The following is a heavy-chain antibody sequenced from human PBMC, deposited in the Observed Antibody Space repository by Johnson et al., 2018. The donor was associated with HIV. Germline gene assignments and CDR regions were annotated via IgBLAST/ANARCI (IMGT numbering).Heavy chain of an antibody. CDR2: ISYDGSNK. CDR3: ARGGARSSGYYSACDI. V-gene: IGHV3-30*03. D-gene: IGHD3-22*01. Sequence: QVQLVESGGGVVQPGKSLTLSCVGSGLSFSNFGIHWVRQAPGKGPEWVAVISYDGSNKYYADSVKGRFTISRDNSKNTLYLQMNSLRAEDTAGYYCARGGARSSGYYSACDIWGQGTMVTVSS. J-gene: IGHJ3*02. CDR1: GLSFSNFG.